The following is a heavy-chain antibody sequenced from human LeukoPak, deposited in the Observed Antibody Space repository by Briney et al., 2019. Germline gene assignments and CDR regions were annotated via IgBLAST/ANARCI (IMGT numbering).Heavy chain of an antibody. V-gene: IGHV3-11*04. CDR1: GFTFSDYY. D-gene: IGHD3-22*01. CDR3: ARDLDPNFYYDSSGYYPYFDY. J-gene: IGHJ4*02. Sequence: GGSLRLSCAASGFTFSDYYMSWIRQAPGKGLEWVSYISSSGSTIYYADSVKGRFTISRDNAKNSLYLQMNGLRAEDTAVYYCARDLDPNFYYDSSGYYPYFDYWGQGTLVTVSS. CDR2: ISSSGSTI.